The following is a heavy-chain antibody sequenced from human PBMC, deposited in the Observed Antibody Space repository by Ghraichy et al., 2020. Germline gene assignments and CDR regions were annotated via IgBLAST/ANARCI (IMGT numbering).Heavy chain of an antibody. D-gene: IGHD3-3*01. CDR2: IYSGGST. J-gene: IGHJ4*02. CDR1: GFTVSSNY. CDR3: AREHYDFWSGYLRPDY. V-gene: IGHV3-53*01. Sequence: ESLNISCAASGFTVSSNYMSWVRQAPGKGLEWVSVIYSGGSTYYADSVKGRFTISRDNSKNTLYLQMNSLRAEDTAVYYCAREHYDFWSGYLRPDYWGQGTLVTVSS.